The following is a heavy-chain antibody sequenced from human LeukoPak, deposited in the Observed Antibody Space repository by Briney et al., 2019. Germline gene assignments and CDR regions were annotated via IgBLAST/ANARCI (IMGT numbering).Heavy chain of an antibody. CDR2: ISYDGSNK. J-gene: IGHJ3*02. Sequence: HGGSLRLSCAASGFTFSSYGMHWVRQAPGKGLEWVAVISYDGSNKYYADSVKGRFTISRDNSKNTLYLQMSSLRSEDTAVYYCAKAADDFDIWGQGTMVTVSS. CDR1: GFTFSSYG. V-gene: IGHV3-30*18. CDR3: AKAADDFDI.